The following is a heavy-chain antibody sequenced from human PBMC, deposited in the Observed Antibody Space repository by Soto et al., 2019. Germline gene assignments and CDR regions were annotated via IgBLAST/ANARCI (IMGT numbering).Heavy chain of an antibody. J-gene: IGHJ5*02. CDR1: GYSISSGYY. Sequence: PSETLSLTCAVSGYSISSGYYWGWIRQPPGKGLEWIGSIYHSGSTYYNPSLKSRVTISVDTSKNQFSLKLSSVTAADTAVCYCARAMVRGVLGDWFDPWGPGTLLTVSS. V-gene: IGHV4-38-2*01. CDR3: ARAMVRGVLGDWFDP. CDR2: IYHSGST. D-gene: IGHD3-10*01.